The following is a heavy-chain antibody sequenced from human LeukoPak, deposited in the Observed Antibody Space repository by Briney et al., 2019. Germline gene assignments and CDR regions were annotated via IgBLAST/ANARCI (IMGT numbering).Heavy chain of an antibody. J-gene: IGHJ6*02. D-gene: IGHD3-10*01. CDR2: ISGSGSST. CDR1: GFAFSAYA. CDR3: AKTSGSGNYYYYYYGMDV. V-gene: IGHV3-23*01. Sequence: GGSLRLSCAAAGFAFSAYAMTWVRQAPGKGLELVSAISGSGSSTFYADSVKGRFTISRDNSKNTLYLQMNSLRAEDTAIYYCAKTSGSGNYYYYYYGMDVWGQGTTVTVSS.